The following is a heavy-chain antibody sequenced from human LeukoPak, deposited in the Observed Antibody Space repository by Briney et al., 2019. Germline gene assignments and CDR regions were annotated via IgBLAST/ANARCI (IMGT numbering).Heavy chain of an antibody. CDR1: GFIFSSYW. CDR3: ARGHVPGSTRHWDF. J-gene: IGHJ4*02. D-gene: IGHD3-10*01. CDR2: IRGDENEI. Sequence: GGSLRLSCSASGFIFSSYWMHWVRQVPGKGLVWVARIRGDENEIDYADSVKGRFTISRDNAKNTLYLQMNSLRVEDTAVYFCARGHVPGSTRHWDFWGQGTLVTVSS. V-gene: IGHV3-74*01.